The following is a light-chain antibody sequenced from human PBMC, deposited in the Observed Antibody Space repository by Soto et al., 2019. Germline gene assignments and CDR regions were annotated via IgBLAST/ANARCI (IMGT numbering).Light chain of an antibody. V-gene: IGLV2-23*01. Sequence: QSVLTQPASVSGSPGQSITISCTGTSSDVGSYNLVSWYQQHPGKAPKLMIYEGSKRPSGVSNRFSGSKSGNTASLTISGLQAEDEVYYYCCAYADINTSCLYVFRTSTKVTVL. CDR1: SSDVGSYNL. CDR2: EGS. J-gene: IGLJ1*01. CDR3: CAYADINTSCLYV.